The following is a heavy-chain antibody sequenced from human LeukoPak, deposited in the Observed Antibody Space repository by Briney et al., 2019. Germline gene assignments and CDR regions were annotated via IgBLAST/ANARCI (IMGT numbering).Heavy chain of an antibody. V-gene: IGHV4-4*08. J-gene: IGHJ6*03. D-gene: IGHD6-13*01. CDR1: GGSISSYY. CDR3: TREVAAASTFHYYYYMDV. Sequence: SETLSLTCTVSGGSISSYYWSWIRQPPGKGLEWIGHVYTSGITDYNPSLKSRVTISLDTSKNQFSLQLRSVTAADTAVYYCTREVAAASTFHYYYYMDVWGKGTTVTVSS. CDR2: VYTSGIT.